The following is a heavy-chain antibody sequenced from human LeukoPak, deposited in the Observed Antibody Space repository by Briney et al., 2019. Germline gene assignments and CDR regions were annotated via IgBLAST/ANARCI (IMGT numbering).Heavy chain of an antibody. D-gene: IGHD3-3*01. CDR2: ISGSGGST. Sequence: GGSLRLSCEASGFTSSTYAMSWVRQAPGKGLEWVSGISGSGGSTYYADSVKGRFTISRDNSKNTLYLQMNSLRAEDTAVYYCAITIFGVVYWGQGTLVTVSS. CDR1: GFTSSTYA. J-gene: IGHJ4*02. V-gene: IGHV3-23*01. CDR3: AITIFGVVY.